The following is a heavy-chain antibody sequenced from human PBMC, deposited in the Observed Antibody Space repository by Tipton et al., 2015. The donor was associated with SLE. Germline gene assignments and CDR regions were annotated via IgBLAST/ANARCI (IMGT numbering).Heavy chain of an antibody. V-gene: IGHV3-23*01. CDR3: AKSRGFTNSSPSMDV. J-gene: IGHJ6*02. D-gene: IGHD6-6*01. CDR1: GFSFSDYS. CDR2: LSGGGGHT. Sequence: GSLRLSCAASGFSFSDYSLTWVRQTPGKGLEWVSALSGGGGHTYYADSVKGRFTISRDNSKNTLYLQMNTLRAEDTAVYFCAKSRGFTNSSPSMDVWGQGISVTVSS.